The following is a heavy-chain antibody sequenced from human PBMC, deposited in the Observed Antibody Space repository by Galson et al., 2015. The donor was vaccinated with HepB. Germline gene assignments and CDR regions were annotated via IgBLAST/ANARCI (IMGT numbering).Heavy chain of an antibody. CDR2: ISHDGKHQ. V-gene: IGHV3-30*04. J-gene: IGHJ4*02. CDR3: ARDPDDTEGYYMTFEY. Sequence: SLRLSCAASGFSFSDFALHWVRQGPGKGPEWVALISHDGKHQYYADSVRGRFTISRGISKNTLNLQMNSLRVEDTGIYYCARDPDDTEGYYMTFEYWGQGTLVTVSS. CDR1: GFSFSDFA. D-gene: IGHD1-26*01.